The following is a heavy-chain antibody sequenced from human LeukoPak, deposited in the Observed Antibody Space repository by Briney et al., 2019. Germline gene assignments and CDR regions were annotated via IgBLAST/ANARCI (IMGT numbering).Heavy chain of an antibody. Sequence: SETLSLTCTVSGASISSSSSSWGWVRQPPGKGPEWIGSIYYSGLTYDNPSLKSRVSISVDPSKNHFSLKVSSVTSADTAVYYCASGTFDDYGDYDRGDYFDHWGQGTLVTVSS. V-gene: IGHV4-39*02. CDR2: IYYSGLT. CDR3: ASGTFDDYGDYDRGDYFDH. CDR1: GASISSSSSS. J-gene: IGHJ4*02. D-gene: IGHD4-17*01.